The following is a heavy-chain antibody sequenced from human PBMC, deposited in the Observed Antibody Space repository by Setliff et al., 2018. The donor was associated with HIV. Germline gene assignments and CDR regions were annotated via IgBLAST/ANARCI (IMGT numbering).Heavy chain of an antibody. D-gene: IGHD3-3*01. Sequence: GASVKVSCKASGYTFTSYAIHWVRQAPGQRLEWMGWINAGNGNTKYSQEFQGRVTITRDASASTAYMELSSLKSEDMAVYYCARGATYYNFWTAHPPIDYWGQGTPVTVSS. J-gene: IGHJ4*02. CDR1: GYTFTSYA. V-gene: IGHV1-3*03. CDR3: ARGATYYNFWTAHPPIDY. CDR2: INAGNGNT.